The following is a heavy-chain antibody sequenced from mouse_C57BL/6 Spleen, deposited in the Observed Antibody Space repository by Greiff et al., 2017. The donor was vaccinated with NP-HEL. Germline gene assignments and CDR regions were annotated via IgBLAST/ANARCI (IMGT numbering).Heavy chain of an antibody. CDR1: GFTFTDYY. D-gene: IGHD2-3*01. Sequence: EVKLMESGGGLVQPGGSLSLSCAASGFTFTDYYMSWVRQPPGKALEWLGFIRNKANGYTTEYSASVKGRFTISRDNSQSILYLQMNALRAEDSATYYCARYKDDGYYWYFDVWGTGTTVTVSS. J-gene: IGHJ1*03. V-gene: IGHV7-3*01. CDR3: ARYKDDGYYWYFDV. CDR2: IRNKANGYTT.